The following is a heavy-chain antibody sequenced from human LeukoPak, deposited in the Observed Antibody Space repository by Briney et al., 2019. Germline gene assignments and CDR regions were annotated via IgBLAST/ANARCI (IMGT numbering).Heavy chain of an antibody. Sequence: PSETLSLTCTVSGASISSYYWSWIRQPPGKGLEWIGNIYNSGSTNYNPSLKSRVTISVDTSKNQFSLKLSSVTAADTAVYYCARNYDFWSGYYYRRYQYIDYWGQGTLVTVSS. J-gene: IGHJ4*02. V-gene: IGHV4-59*12. CDR2: IYNSGST. CDR3: ARNYDFWSGYYYRRYQYIDY. CDR1: GASISSYY. D-gene: IGHD3-3*01.